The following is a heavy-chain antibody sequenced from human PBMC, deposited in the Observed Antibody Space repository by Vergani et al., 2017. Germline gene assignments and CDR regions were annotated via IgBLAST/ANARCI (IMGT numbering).Heavy chain of an antibody. J-gene: IGHJ3*02. CDR3: ARVALRFLEWLPHDAFDI. D-gene: IGHD3-3*01. Sequence: EVQLVESGGGLVQPGGSLRLSCAASGFTFSSYWMHWVRQAPGKGLVWVSRINSDGSSTSYADSVKGRFTISRDNAKNTLYLQMNSLRAEDTAVYYCARVALRFLEWLPHDAFDIWGQGTMVTVSS. V-gene: IGHV3-74*01. CDR2: INSDGSST. CDR1: GFTFSSYW.